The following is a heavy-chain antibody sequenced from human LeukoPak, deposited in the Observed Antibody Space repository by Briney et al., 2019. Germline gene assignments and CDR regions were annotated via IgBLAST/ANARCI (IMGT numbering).Heavy chain of an antibody. V-gene: IGHV3-11*01. CDR3: AKDASSYYDFWSASSNWFDP. Sequence: GGSLRLSCAASGFTFSDYYMSWIRQAPGKGLEWISYIRSTGNTIYYADSVKGRFTISRDNAKNSLYLQMNSLRAEDTAVYYCAKDASSYYDFWSASSNWFDPWGQGTLVTVSS. D-gene: IGHD3-3*01. J-gene: IGHJ5*02. CDR2: IRSTGNTI. CDR1: GFTFSDYY.